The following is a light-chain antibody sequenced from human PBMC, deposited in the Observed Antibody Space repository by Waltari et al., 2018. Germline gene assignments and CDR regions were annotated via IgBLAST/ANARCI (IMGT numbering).Light chain of an antibody. J-gene: IGKJ1*01. CDR3: QKYGTLPAT. Sequence: DIVLTQSPGTLSLSPGERATLSCRASPSVSRYLAWYQQKPGQAPRLLIYEASRRATGIPDRFSGSGSVTDFTLTISRLEPGDFAVYYCQKYGTLPATFGQGTKVEIK. CDR2: EAS. V-gene: IGKV3-20*01. CDR1: PSVSRY.